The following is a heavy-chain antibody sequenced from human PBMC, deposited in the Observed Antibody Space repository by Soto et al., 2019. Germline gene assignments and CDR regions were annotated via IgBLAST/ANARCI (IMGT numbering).Heavy chain of an antibody. CDR2: ISSTTNYI. V-gene: IGHV3-21*06. CDR3: ARESEDLTSNFDY. CDR1: GFTFTRCS. Sequence: PGGSLRLSCAASGFTFTRCSMNWVRQAPGKGLEWVSSISSTTNYIYYGDSTKGRFTISRDNAKNSLYLEMNSLRAVDTAVYYCARESEDLTSNFDYWGQGTLVTVSS. J-gene: IGHJ4*02.